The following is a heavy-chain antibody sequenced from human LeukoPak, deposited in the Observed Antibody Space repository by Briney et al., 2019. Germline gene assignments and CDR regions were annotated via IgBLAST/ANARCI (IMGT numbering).Heavy chain of an antibody. D-gene: IGHD3-10*01. CDR3: VTGGVFGEFESDY. Sequence: ASVKVSCKVSGYTLSELSMHWVRQAPGKGLEWMGGSDPENGYPIYAQRLQGRVTVTEDTSTDTAFMELSNLTSEDTAIYYCVTGGVFGEFESDYWGQGTLVSVSS. J-gene: IGHJ4*02. V-gene: IGHV1-24*01. CDR2: SDPENGYP. CDR1: GYTLSELS.